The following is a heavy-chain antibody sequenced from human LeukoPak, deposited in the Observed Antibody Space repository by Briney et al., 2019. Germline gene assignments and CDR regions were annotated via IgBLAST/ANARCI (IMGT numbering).Heavy chain of an antibody. CDR2: IFYGGST. Sequence: SETLSLTCTVSGGSISSGDYYWGWIRQPPGKGLEWIAYIFYGGSTYYNPSLKSRVTISVGTSKNQFSLRLSSVTAADTAMYYCAVYSNYIDAFDIWGQGTMVTVSS. CDR1: GGSISSGDYY. J-gene: IGHJ3*02. CDR3: AVYSNYIDAFDI. D-gene: IGHD4-11*01. V-gene: IGHV4-30-4*08.